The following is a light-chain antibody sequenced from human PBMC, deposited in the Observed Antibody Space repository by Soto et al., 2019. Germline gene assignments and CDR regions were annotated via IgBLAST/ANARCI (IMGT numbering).Light chain of an antibody. J-gene: IGKJ1*01. CDR1: QSVSRNS. V-gene: IGKV3-20*01. Sequence: EIVLTQSPGTLSLSPGERATLSCRASQSVSRNSLAWYQQQPGQAPRLLIYGASSRATGIPDRFSGSGSGTDFTLTISRLEPEDFAVYYCQQYGSSRRTFGQGTKVDIK. CDR2: GAS. CDR3: QQYGSSRRT.